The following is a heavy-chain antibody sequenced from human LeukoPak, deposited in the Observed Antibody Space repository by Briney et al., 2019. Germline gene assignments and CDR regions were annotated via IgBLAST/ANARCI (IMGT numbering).Heavy chain of an antibody. V-gene: IGHV3-30*04. Sequence: PGGSLRLSCVPSGFTFSSYAMHWVRQAPGKGLEWVAVISYDGSNKYYADSVKGRFTISRDNSKNTLHLQMNSLRAEDTTVYYCARDRVGAFDIWGQGTMVTVSS. CDR3: ARDRVGAFDI. CDR1: GFTFSSYA. J-gene: IGHJ3*02. CDR2: ISYDGSNK. D-gene: IGHD3-10*01.